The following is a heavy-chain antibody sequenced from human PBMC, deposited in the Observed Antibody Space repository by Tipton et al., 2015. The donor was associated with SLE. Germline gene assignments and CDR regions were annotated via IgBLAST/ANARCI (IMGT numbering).Heavy chain of an antibody. V-gene: IGHV4-59*01. D-gene: IGHD1-20*01. J-gene: IGHJ4*02. CDR1: GGSISSYY. Sequence: TLSLTCTVSGGSISSYYWSWIRQPPGKGLEWIGYIYYSGSTNYNPSLKSRVTISVDTSKNQFSLKLSSVTAADTAVCYCARDLTGLGFDYWGQGTLVTVSS. CDR2: IYYSGST. CDR3: ARDLTGLGFDY.